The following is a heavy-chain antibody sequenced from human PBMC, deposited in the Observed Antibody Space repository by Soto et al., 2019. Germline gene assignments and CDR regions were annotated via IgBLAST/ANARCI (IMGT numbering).Heavy chain of an antibody. D-gene: IGHD6-25*01. J-gene: IGHJ5*02. V-gene: IGHV4-39*01. CDR1: GGSISSSSYY. CDR2: IYYSGST. CDR3: ARREWEAAGGWFDP. Sequence: SETLSLTCTVSGGSISSSSYYWGWIRQPRGKGLDLIGSIYYSGSTYYNPSLKSRVTISVDTYKNQFSLKLSSVTAADTAVYYCARREWEAAGGWFDPVGQGTLVNVSS.